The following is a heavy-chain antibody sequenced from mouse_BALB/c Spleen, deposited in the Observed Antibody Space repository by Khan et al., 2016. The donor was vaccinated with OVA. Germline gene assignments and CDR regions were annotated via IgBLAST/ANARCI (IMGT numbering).Heavy chain of an antibody. CDR3: ADRLTGSFAY. Sequence: EVQLVESGGDLVKPGGSLKLSCAASGFSFSSYSMPWVRQTPDKRLEWVASISSGGDYTYYPDSVKGRFTISRDNAKNTLYLQMSELKAEYSAMYYCADRLTGSFAYWGQGTLVTVSA. J-gene: IGHJ3*01. D-gene: IGHD4-1*01. V-gene: IGHV5-6*01. CDR1: GFSFSSYS. CDR2: ISSGGDYT.